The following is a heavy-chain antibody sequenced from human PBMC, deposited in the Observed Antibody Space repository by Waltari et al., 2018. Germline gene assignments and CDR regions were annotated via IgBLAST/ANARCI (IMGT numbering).Heavy chain of an antibody. J-gene: IGHJ6*03. V-gene: IGHV4-34*01. CDR2: INHSGRT. CDR1: GGSFSGYY. CDR3: ARANTIFGVIRTWYYMDV. D-gene: IGHD3-3*01. Sequence: QVQLQQWGAGLLKPSETLSLTCVVPGGSFSGYYCSGIRQPPGKGLEWIGEINHSGRTNYNPSLKSRVTISIDTSKIQFSLKLRSVTVADTAVYYCARANTIFGVIRTWYYMDVWGKGTPVTVSS.